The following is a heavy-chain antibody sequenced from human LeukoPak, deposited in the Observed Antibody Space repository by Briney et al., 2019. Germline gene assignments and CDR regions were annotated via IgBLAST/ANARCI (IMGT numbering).Heavy chain of an antibody. D-gene: IGHD4-23*01. CDR1: GSSISNSSYY. Sequence: PSETLSLTCIVSGSSISNSSYYWGWIRQPPGKGLEWIGSIYYSGSAYYNPSLKSRVTISVDTSKNQFSLKLTSVTAADTAVYYCARHWVVTPNYWGQGTLVTVSS. V-gene: IGHV4-39*01. CDR3: ARHWVVTPNY. CDR2: IYYSGSA. J-gene: IGHJ4*02.